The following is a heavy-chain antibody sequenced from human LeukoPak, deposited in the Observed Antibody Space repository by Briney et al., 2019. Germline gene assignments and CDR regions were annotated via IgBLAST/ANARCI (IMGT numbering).Heavy chain of an antibody. CDR2: IYYSGST. Sequence: SETLSLTCTVSGGSISSSSYYWGWIRQPPGKGLEWIGSIYYSGSTYYNPSLESRVTISVDTSKNQFSLKLSSVTAADTAVYYCARLMRWDAFDIWGQGTMVTVSS. V-gene: IGHV4-39*07. CDR1: GGSISSSSYY. D-gene: IGHD5-24*01. J-gene: IGHJ3*02. CDR3: ARLMRWDAFDI.